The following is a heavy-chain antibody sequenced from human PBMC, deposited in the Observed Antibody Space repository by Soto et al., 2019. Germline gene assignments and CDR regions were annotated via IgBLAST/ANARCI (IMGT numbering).Heavy chain of an antibody. V-gene: IGHV3-30-3*01. Sequence: VQLVESGGGVVQPGRSLRLSCAASGFTFSSYAMHWVRQAPGKGLEWVAVISYDGSNKYYADSVKGRFTISRDNSKNTLYLQMNSLRAEDTAVYYCARETGAVAGTGWFDPWGQGTLVTVSS. CDR2: ISYDGSNK. J-gene: IGHJ5*02. CDR3: ARETGAVAGTGWFDP. CDR1: GFTFSSYA. D-gene: IGHD6-19*01.